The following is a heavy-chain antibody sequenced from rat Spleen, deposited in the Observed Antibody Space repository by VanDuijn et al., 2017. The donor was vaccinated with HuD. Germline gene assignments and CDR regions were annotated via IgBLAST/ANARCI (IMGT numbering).Heavy chain of an antibody. V-gene: IGHV5-58*01. J-gene: IGHJ2*01. CDR2: ISSDGGNT. CDR3: ARQRTLYYFDY. Sequence: EVQLVETGGGLVQPGKSLKLSCVASGFTFSNYWMYWVRQAPGKGLEWVSSISSDGGNTYYPDSVKGRFTISRDNAENTVYLQMNSLRSEDTATYYCARQRTLYYFDYWGQGVMVPVSS. CDR1: GFTFSNYW. D-gene: IGHD3-1*01.